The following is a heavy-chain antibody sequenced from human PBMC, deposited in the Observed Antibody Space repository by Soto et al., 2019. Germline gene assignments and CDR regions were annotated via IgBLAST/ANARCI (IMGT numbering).Heavy chain of an antibody. CDR2: IKSKPDGETT. D-gene: IGHD3-22*01. J-gene: IGHJ4*02. V-gene: IGHV3-15*07. Sequence: PGGSLRLSCAVSGFTLSDHYIDWVRQAPGRGLEWVARIKSKPDGETTDYAAPVKGRFTISRGDSKNTLYLEMNSLKTEDTAIYYCTTLTMIIVHLDYWGQGTLVTVSS. CDR3: TTLTMIIVHLDY. CDR1: GFTLSDHY.